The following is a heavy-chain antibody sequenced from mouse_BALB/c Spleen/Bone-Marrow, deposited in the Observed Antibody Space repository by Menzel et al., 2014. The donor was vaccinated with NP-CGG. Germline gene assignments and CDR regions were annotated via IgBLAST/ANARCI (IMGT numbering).Heavy chain of an antibody. CDR2: IHYSGYT. CDR1: GYSITSGYG. V-gene: IGHV3-1*02. Sequence: EVQRVESGPDLVKPSQSLSLTCTVTGYSITSGYGWHWIRQFPGNKLQWMGYIHYSGYTDYNPSLKSRISITRDTSKNQFFLQLNSVTTEDTGTYYCTRETTVVADFDYWGQGTTLAVSS. J-gene: IGHJ2*01. D-gene: IGHD1-1*01. CDR3: TRETTVVADFDY.